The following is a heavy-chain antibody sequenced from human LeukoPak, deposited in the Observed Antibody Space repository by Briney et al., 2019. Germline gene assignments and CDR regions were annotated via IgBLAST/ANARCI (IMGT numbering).Heavy chain of an antibody. CDR2: IKKDKGEK. J-gene: IGHJ4*02. V-gene: IGHV3-7*03. Sequence: GGSLRLSCAASGFNFNTYWMSWVRQAPGKGLEWVATIKKDKGEKYNVDSVKGRFSISRDNAKNTLYLQMNSLRAEDTAVYYCAKGERVVVPAAKGGFDYWGQGTLVTVSS. D-gene: IGHD2-2*01. CDR1: GFNFNTYW. CDR3: AKGERVVVPAAKGGFDY.